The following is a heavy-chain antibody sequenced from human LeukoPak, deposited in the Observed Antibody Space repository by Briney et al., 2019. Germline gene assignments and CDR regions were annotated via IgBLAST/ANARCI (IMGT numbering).Heavy chain of an antibody. D-gene: IGHD4-17*01. CDR2: ISGSGGST. CDR3: AKGTKHDYGDLDY. J-gene: IGHJ4*02. CDR1: GFTFSSYA. Sequence: PGGSLRLSCAASGFTFSSYAMSWVRQAPGKGLKWVSAISGSGGSTYYADSVKGRLTISRDNSKNTLYLQMNSLRAEDTAVYYCAKGTKHDYGDLDYWGQGTLVTVSS. V-gene: IGHV3-23*01.